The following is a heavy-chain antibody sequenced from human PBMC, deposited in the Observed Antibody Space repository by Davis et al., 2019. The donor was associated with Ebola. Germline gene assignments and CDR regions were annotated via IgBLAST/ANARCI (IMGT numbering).Heavy chain of an antibody. D-gene: IGHD3-3*01. Sequence: ASVKVSCKASGYTFTGYYMHWVRQAPGQGLEWMGWINPNSGGTNYAQKFQGRVTMTRDTSISTAYMELSRLRSDDTAVYYCARDLIFGVARPSNWFDPWGQGTLVTVSS. CDR1: GYTFTGYY. CDR2: INPNSGGT. J-gene: IGHJ5*02. CDR3: ARDLIFGVARPSNWFDP. V-gene: IGHV1-2*02.